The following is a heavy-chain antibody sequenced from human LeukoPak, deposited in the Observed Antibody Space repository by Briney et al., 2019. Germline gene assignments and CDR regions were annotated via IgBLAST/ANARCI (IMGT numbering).Heavy chain of an antibody. Sequence: SETLSLTCTVSGGSISSYYWSWIRQPPGKGLEWIGYIYTRGSTNYNPSLKSRVTISVDTSKNQFSLKLSSVTAADTAVYYCARHRDFWSREPWFDPWGQGTLVTVSS. D-gene: IGHD3-3*01. CDR2: IYTRGST. CDR3: ARHRDFWSREPWFDP. V-gene: IGHV4-4*09. J-gene: IGHJ5*02. CDR1: GGSISSYY.